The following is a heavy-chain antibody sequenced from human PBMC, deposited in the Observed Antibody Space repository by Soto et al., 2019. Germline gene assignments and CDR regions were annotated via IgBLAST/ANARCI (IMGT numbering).Heavy chain of an antibody. Sequence: PSETLSLTCTVSGGSISSSSYYWGWIRQPPGKGLEWIGSIYYSGSTYYNPSLKSRVTISVDTSKNQFSLKLSSVTAADTAVYYCARHAPDISLSDHWGQGTPVTVSS. CDR1: GGSISSSSYY. J-gene: IGHJ4*02. V-gene: IGHV4-39*01. CDR2: IYYSGST. CDR3: ARHAPDISLSDH. D-gene: IGHD3-3*02.